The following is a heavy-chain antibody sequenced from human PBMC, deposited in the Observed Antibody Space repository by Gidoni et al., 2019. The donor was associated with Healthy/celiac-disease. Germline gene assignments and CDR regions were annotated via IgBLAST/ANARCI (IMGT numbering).Heavy chain of an antibody. D-gene: IGHD3-3*01. CDR2: IYWDDDK. CDR1: GFSLSTSGVG. V-gene: IGHV2-5*02. CDR3: GRLLSDYDFWSEYFDY. J-gene: IGHJ4*02. Sequence: QITLKESGPTLVKPTQNLPLTCTFSGFSLSTSGVGVGWIRQPPGKALEWLALIYWDDDKRYSPSLKSRLTITKDTSKNQVVLTMTNMDPVDTATYYCGRLLSDYDFWSEYFDYWGQGTLVTVSS.